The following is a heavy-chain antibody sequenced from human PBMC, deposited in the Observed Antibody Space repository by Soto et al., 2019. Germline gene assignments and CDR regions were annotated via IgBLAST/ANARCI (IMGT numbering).Heavy chain of an antibody. Sequence: QVQLQESGPGLVKPSETLSLTCTVSGGSISSYYWSWIRQPPGKGLEWIGYIYYSGSTNYNPSLKTRXXIXVXXSKNQFSLKLSSVTAADTAVYYCARDLYSGYDLGYWGQGTLVTVSS. CDR2: IYYSGST. V-gene: IGHV4-59*01. CDR3: ARDLYSGYDLGY. D-gene: IGHD5-12*01. J-gene: IGHJ4*02. CDR1: GGSISSYY.